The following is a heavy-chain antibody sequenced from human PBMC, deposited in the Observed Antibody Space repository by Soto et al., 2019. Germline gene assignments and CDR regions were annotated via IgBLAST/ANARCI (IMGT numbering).Heavy chain of an antibody. CDR3: ARDPGGRFDS. CDR2: VYYSGST. Sequence: PSETLSLTCTVSGGSISNYYWSWIRLPPGGGLEWLGHVYYSGSTNYNPALKSRLTISIGTSRKQFSLKLTSVTAADSAVYYCARDPGGRFDSWGQGXLVTVYS. V-gene: IGHV4-59*01. CDR1: GGSISNYY. D-gene: IGHD1-26*01. J-gene: IGHJ4*02.